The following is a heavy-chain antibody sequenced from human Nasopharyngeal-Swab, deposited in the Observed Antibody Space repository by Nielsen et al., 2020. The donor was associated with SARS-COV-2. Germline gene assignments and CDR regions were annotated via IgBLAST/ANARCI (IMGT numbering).Heavy chain of an antibody. V-gene: IGHV3-21*01. CDR2: ISSSSSYI. CDR1: GFTFSSYS. CDR3: ARAGYSSSWYLYYRSSTAESDY. D-gene: IGHD6-13*01. Sequence: GESLKISCAASGFTFSSYSMNWVRQAPGKGLEWVSSISSSSSYIYYADSVKGRFTISRDNAKNSLYLQMNSLRAEDTAVYYCARAGYSSSWYLYYRSSTAESDYWGQGTLVTVSS. J-gene: IGHJ4*02.